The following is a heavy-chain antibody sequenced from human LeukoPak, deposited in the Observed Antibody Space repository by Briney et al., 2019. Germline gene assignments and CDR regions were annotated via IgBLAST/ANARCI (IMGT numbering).Heavy chain of an antibody. CDR1: GFTFSSYA. Sequence: GGSLRLSCAASGFTFSSYAMSWVRQAPGKGLEWVSAISGSGGGTYYADSVKGRFTISSDNSKNTLYLQMNSLRAEDTAVYYCAKGDLGFSSWFDPWGQGALVTVSS. CDR2: ISGSGGGT. V-gene: IGHV3-23*01. J-gene: IGHJ5*02. CDR3: AKGDLGFSSWFDP. D-gene: IGHD2-21*02.